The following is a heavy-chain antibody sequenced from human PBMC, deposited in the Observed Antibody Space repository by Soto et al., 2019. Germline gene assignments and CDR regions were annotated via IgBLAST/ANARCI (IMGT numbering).Heavy chain of an antibody. D-gene: IGHD3-10*01. Sequence: EVQLVESGGGLVQPGGSLRLSCAASGFTFRSYSMNWVRQAPGKGLEWLSYISSISTTIYYADSVKGRFTISRDNAKNSLYLQMNRLGDEDTAVYYCARVSGSYSTSNDHWGQGTLVTVSS. CDR2: ISSISTTI. J-gene: IGHJ5*02. V-gene: IGHV3-48*02. CDR1: GFTFRSYS. CDR3: ARVSGSYSTSNDH.